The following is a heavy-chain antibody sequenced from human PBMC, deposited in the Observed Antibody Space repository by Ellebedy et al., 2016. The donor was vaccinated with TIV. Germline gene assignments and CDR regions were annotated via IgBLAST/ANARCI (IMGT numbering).Heavy chain of an antibody. D-gene: IGHD1-1*01. CDR2: IIPILGIA. Sequence: AASVKVSCKASGDTFSSYPISWVRQAPGQGLEWMGRIIPILGIANYAQKFQGRVTITADKSTSTAYMELSSLRSNDTAVYYSAAGNDGGWLDPWGQGTLVTVSS. J-gene: IGHJ5*02. V-gene: IGHV1-69*02. CDR1: GDTFSSYP. CDR3: AAGNDGGWLDP.